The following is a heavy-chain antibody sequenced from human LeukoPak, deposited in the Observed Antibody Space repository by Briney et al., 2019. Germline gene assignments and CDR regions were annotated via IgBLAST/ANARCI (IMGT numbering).Heavy chain of an antibody. V-gene: IGHV3-21*01. D-gene: IGHD2-2*01. Sequence: GGSLRLSCAASGFTFSSYSMNWVRQAPGKGREWVSSISISSSHIYYADSVKGRFTISRDNAKNSLYLQMNSLRAEDTAVYYCASTPSRDYYYGMDVWGEATTVTVSS. CDR3: ASTPSRDYYYGMDV. CDR2: ISISSSHI. CDR1: GFTFSSYS. J-gene: IGHJ6*04.